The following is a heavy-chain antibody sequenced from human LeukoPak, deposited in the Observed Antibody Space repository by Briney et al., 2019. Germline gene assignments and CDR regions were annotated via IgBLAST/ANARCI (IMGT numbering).Heavy chain of an antibody. CDR2: ISGSAGAT. CDR1: GITLSNYG. D-gene: IGHD3-22*01. J-gene: IGHJ4*02. Sequence: GGSLRLSCAVSGITLSNYGMSWVRQAPGKGLEWVAGISGSAGATNYADSVKGRFTISRDNPKNTLYLQMNSLRVEDTAVYFCAKRGVVIRVILVGFHKEAYYFDSWGQGALVTVSS. V-gene: IGHV3-23*01. CDR3: AKRGVVIRVILVGFHKEAYYFDS.